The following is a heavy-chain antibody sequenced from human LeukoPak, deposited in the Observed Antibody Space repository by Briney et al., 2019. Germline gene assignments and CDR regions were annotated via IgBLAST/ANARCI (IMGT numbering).Heavy chain of an antibody. D-gene: IGHD1-1*01. CDR2: ISYDGTYK. J-gene: IGHJ4*02. CDR3: ARGSVHSPPPFDY. Sequence: GGSLRLSCAASGFTFNTYPLHWVRQAPGKGLEWVAVISYDGTYKYYADSVRGRFTISRDNSKNTSYLQVNSLRTEDTAVYYCARGSVHSPPPFDYWGQGTLVTVSS. CDR1: GFTFNTYP. V-gene: IGHV3-30-3*01.